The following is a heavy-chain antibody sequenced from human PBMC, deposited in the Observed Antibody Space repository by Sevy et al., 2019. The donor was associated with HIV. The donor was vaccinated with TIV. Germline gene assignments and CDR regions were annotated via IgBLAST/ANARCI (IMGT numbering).Heavy chain of an antibody. J-gene: IGHJ5*02. CDR3: ARDFTYYYDSSGSQGVDWFDP. D-gene: IGHD3-22*01. CDR2: ISYDGSNK. V-gene: IGHV3-30-3*01. CDR1: GFTFSSYA. Sequence: GGSLRLSCAASGFTFSSYAMHWVRQAPGKGLEWVAVISYDGSNKYYADSVKGRFTISRDNSKNMLYLQMNSLRAEDTAVYYCARDFTYYYDSSGSQGVDWFDPWGQGTLVTVSS.